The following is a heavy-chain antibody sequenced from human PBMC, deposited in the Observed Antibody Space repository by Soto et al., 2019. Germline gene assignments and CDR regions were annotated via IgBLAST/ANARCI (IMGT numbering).Heavy chain of an antibody. CDR1: GGSISSGGYY. J-gene: IGHJ6*02. V-gene: IGHV4-31*03. CDR2: IYYSGST. D-gene: IGHD3-9*01. CDR3: ATLRYFDWLLPYGMDV. Sequence: QVQLQESGPGLVKPSQSLSLTCTVSGGSISSGGYYWSWIRQHPGKGLESIGYIYYSGSTYYNPSLKSRVTISVHTSKNQFSLKLSSVTAADTAVYYCATLRYFDWLLPYGMDVWGQGTTVTVSS.